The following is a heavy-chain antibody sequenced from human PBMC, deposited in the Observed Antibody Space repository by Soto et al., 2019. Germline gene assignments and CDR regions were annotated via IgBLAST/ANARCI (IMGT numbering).Heavy chain of an antibody. CDR3: ARGGWGSNWYFDL. V-gene: IGHV3-30*03. J-gene: IGHJ2*01. CDR1: GFIFSDYR. D-gene: IGHD3-16*01. Sequence: VGSLRISCAASGFIFSDYRMHWVRQAPGKGLEWVAVISYDGKQTYYADSVKGRFTISKDKSKRTLFLQMNSLRVDDTAVYYCARGGWGSNWYFDLWGRGTLVTVSS. CDR2: ISYDGKQT.